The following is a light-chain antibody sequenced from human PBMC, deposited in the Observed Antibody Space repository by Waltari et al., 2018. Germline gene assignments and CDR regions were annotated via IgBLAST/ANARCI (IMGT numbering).Light chain of an antibody. J-gene: IGKJ3*01. Sequence: EIVMTQSPATLSVSPGEGVTLSCRASRSVTNMLAWYQQKPGQAPRLLMYDASTSAAGIPARFSGSESGTEFTLTINSLQSEDFAVYFCQQYYNWPLTFGPGTKVDIK. V-gene: IGKV3-15*01. CDR3: QQYYNWPLT. CDR1: RSVTNM. CDR2: DAS.